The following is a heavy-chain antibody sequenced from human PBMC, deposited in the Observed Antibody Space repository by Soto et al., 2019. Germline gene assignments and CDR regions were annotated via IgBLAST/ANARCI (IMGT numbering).Heavy chain of an antibody. D-gene: IGHD3-3*01. CDR3: AKGSVGTTIFGVVIGGLDWFDP. V-gene: IGHV3-23*01. CDR2: ISGSGGST. Sequence: GGSLRLSCAASGFTFSSYAMSWVRQAPGKGLEWVSAISGSGGSTYYADSVKGRFTISRDNSKNTLYLQMNSLRAEDTAVYYCAKGSVGTTIFGVVIGGLDWFDPWGQGTLVTVSS. CDR1: GFTFSSYA. J-gene: IGHJ5*02.